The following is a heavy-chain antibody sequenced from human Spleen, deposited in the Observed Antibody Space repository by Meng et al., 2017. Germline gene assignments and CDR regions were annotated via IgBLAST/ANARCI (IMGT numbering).Heavy chain of an antibody. V-gene: IGHV3-33*01. CDR1: GFTFSSYG. CDR3: ARDESGKNYYDSSGYYHFDY. Sequence: GGSLRLSCAASGFTFSSYGMHWVRQAPGKGLEWVAVIWYDGSNKYYADSVKGRFTISRDNSKNTLYLQMNSLRAEDTAVYYCARDESGKNYYDSSGYYHFDYWGQGTLVTVSS. D-gene: IGHD3-22*01. CDR2: IWYDGSNK. J-gene: IGHJ4*02.